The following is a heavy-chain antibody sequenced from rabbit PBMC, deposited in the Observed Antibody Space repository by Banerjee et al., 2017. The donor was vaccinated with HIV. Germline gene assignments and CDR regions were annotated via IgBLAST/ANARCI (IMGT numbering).Heavy chain of an antibody. D-gene: IGHD8-1*01. CDR3: TRDDAVNGYWPYFDL. V-gene: IGHV1S40*01. CDR1: GFSFSSGYY. CDR2: IWTGSSGST. J-gene: IGHJ4*01. Sequence: QSLEESGGGLVQPEGSLTLTCTASGFSFSSGYYMCWVRQAPGKGLEWIGCIWTGSSGSTYYASWAKGRFTISKTSSTTVTLQMTSLTAADTATYFCTRDDAVNGYWPYFDLWGPGTLVTVS.